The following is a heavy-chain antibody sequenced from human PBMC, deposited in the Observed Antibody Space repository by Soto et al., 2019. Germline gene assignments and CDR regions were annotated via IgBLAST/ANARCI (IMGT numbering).Heavy chain of an antibody. CDR2: SIPLVDRA. J-gene: IGHJ4*02. CDR3: ARAVAGTSILDS. V-gene: IGHV1-69*04. Sequence: QVQLVQSGAEVKKPGSSVKISCQASGGTFSTSTISWVRPAPGQGLEWMGRSIPLVDRAIYAQNFQGRVTMTADKSTNTVHLEMFSLRSDDTAVYYCARAVAGTSILDSWGQGTLVTVSS. CDR1: GGTFSTST. D-gene: IGHD6-19*01.